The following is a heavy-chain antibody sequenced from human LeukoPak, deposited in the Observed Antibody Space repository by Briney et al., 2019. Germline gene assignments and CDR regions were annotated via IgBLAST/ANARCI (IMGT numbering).Heavy chain of an antibody. J-gene: IGHJ3*02. CDR2: ISVYNGNT. V-gene: IGHV1-18*01. CDR3: ARDPPREYYDSSGYYYGYAFDI. CDR1: GYTFTSYG. D-gene: IGHD3-22*01. Sequence: ASVKVSCKASGYTFTSYGISWVRQAPGQGLEWMGWISVYNGNTNYAQKLQGRVTMTTDTSTSTAYMELRSLRSDDTAVYYCARDPPREYYDSSGYYYGYAFDIWGQGTMVTVSS.